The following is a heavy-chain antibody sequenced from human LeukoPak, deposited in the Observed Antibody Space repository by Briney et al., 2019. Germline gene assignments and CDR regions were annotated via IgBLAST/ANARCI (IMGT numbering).Heavy chain of an antibody. D-gene: IGHD2-15*01. J-gene: IGHJ3*02. CDR2: ISYDGSNK. CDR3: ARDQKYCSGGSCYYVQPLDI. Sequence: PGRSLRLSCAASGFTFSSYAMHWVRQAPGKGLEWVAVISYDGSNKYYADSVKGRFTISRDNSKNTLYLQMNSLRAEDTAVYYCARDQKYCSGGSCYYVQPLDIWGQGTMVTVSS. V-gene: IGHV3-30-3*01. CDR1: GFTFSSYA.